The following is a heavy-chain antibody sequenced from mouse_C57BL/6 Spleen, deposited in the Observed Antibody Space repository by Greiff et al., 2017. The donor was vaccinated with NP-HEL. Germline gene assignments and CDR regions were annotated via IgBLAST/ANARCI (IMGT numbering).Heavy chain of an antibody. CDR3: ARRYYGSSLAMDY. Sequence: QVQLKQPGAELVKPGASVKLSCKASGYTFTSYWMHWVKQRPGRGLEWIGRIDPNSGGTKYNEKFKSKATLTVDKPSSTAYMQLSSLTSEDAAVYYCARRYYGSSLAMDYWGQGTSVTVSS. J-gene: IGHJ4*01. CDR1: GYTFTSYW. CDR2: IDPNSGGT. V-gene: IGHV1-72*01. D-gene: IGHD1-1*01.